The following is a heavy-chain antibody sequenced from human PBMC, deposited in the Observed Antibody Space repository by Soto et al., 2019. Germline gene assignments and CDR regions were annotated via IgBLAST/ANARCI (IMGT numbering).Heavy chain of an antibody. CDR3: ARGRIIVAGGFDP. V-gene: IGHV1-8*01. J-gene: IGHJ5*02. D-gene: IGHD6-19*01. CDR2: MNPSTGNT. CDR1: GYTFTSYD. Sequence: GASVTVSCKASGYTFTSYDIIWVRQATGQGLEWMGWMNPSTGNTDSAEKFQGRLTMTRNTSISTVYMELSSLRFEDTAVYYCARGRIIVAGGFDPWGQGTLVTVSS.